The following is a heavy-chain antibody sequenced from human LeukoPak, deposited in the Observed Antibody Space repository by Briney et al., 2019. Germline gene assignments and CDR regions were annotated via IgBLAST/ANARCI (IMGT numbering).Heavy chain of an antibody. V-gene: IGHV1-8*01. D-gene: IGHD3-10*01. CDR1: GYTFTSYD. J-gene: IGHJ5*02. CDR3: ARNLLLWFGESSSDCFDP. CDR2: MNPNSGNT. Sequence: ASVKVSCKASGYTFTSYDINRVRQATGQGLEWMGWMNPNSGNTGYAQKFQGRVTMTRNTSISTAYMELSSLRSEDTAVYYCARNLLLWFGESSSDCFDPWGQGTLVTASS.